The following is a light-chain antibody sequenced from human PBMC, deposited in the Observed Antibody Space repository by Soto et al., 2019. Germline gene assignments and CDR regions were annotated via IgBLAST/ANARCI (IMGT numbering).Light chain of an antibody. Sequence: IQMTQSPSAVSASVVXRXXXXLXTSQGISSWLAWYQQKPGKAPRLLIYAASSLQSGVPSRFSGSGSGTDFTLTISSLQPEDFATYYCQPANSFPLTFGEGTKVDIK. V-gene: IGKV1-12*01. CDR3: QPANSFPLT. CDR2: AAS. J-gene: IGKJ4*01. CDR1: QGISSW.